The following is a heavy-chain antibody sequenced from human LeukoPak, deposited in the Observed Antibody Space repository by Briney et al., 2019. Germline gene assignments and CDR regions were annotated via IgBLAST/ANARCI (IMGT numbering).Heavy chain of an antibody. CDR3: ARGSGTGWPLDR. CDR2: MYAGGTT. V-gene: IGHV3-53*01. Sequence: GGSLRLSCAASGIIFSRNFMSCVRQAPGKGLQWVAIMYAGGTTDYSDSVRGRFHISRDSSNNTLSLQINSLRAEDTAVSYCARGSGTGWPLDRWGQGALVTVSS. CDR1: GIIFSRNF. D-gene: IGHD6-19*01. J-gene: IGHJ1*01.